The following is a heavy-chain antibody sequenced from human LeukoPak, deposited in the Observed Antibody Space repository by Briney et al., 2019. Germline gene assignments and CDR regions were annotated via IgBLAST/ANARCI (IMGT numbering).Heavy chain of an antibody. D-gene: IGHD6-13*01. J-gene: IGHJ4*02. CDR3: ARGPLAAAPSSGIDY. Sequence: SETLSLTCTVSGGSISSYYWSWIRQPPGKGLEWIGYIYYSGSTNYNPSLESRVTISIDTSKYQFSLKLRSVTAADTAVYYCARGPLAAAPSSGIDYWGQGTLVTVSS. CDR1: GGSISSYY. CDR2: IYYSGST. V-gene: IGHV4-59*01.